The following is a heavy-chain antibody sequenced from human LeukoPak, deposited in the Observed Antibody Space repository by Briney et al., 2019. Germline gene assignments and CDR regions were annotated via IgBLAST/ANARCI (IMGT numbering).Heavy chain of an antibody. Sequence: ASVKVSCKASGYTFTGYYMHWVRQAPEQGLEWMGWINPNSGGTNYAQKFQGRVTMTRDTSISTAYMELSRLRSDDTAVYYCARDEYDYGDYGAAGSAPDYWGQGTLVTVSS. CDR1: GYTFTGYY. V-gene: IGHV1-2*02. J-gene: IGHJ4*02. CDR3: ARDEYDYGDYGAAGSAPDY. D-gene: IGHD4-17*01. CDR2: INPNSGGT.